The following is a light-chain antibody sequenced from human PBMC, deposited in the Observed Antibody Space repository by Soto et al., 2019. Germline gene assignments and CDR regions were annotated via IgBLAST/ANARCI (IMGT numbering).Light chain of an antibody. Sequence: EIVLTQSPATLSLSPLERSTLSFIASQSVSSYLAWYQQKPGQAPRLLIYDASNRATGIPARFSGSGSGTDFTLTISSLEPEDFAVYYCQQRSNWPPTFGQGTKVDIK. J-gene: IGKJ1*01. CDR3: QQRSNWPPT. CDR1: QSVSSY. CDR2: DAS. V-gene: IGKV3-11*01.